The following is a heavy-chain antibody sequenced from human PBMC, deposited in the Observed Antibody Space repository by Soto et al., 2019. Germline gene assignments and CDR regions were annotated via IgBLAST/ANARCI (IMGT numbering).Heavy chain of an antibody. V-gene: IGHV2-5*02. CDR3: AHRRRDVVVVAATLWFDP. J-gene: IGHJ5*02. CDR1: GFSLSTSGVG. Sequence: QITLKESGPTLVKPTQTLTLTCTFSGFSLSTSGVGVGWIRQPPGKALEWLALIYWDDDKRYSPSLKSRLTITKAXXKXQXGLTMTNMDPVDTATYYCAHRRRDVVVVAATLWFDPCGQGTLVTVSS. CDR2: IYWDDDK. D-gene: IGHD2-15*01.